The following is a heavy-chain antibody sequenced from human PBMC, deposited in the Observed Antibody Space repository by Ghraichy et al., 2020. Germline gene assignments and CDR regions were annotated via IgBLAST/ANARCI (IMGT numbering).Heavy chain of an antibody. Sequence: AGSLRLSCAASGFTFSRYAMTWVRQAPGRGLEWVSGISGFGGSTYYADSVKGRFTISRDNSKNTLYLQMNSLRAEDTAVYYCAKEGSGDFWNYGMDVWGQGTTVTVSS. V-gene: IGHV3-23*01. CDR1: GFTFSRYA. J-gene: IGHJ6*02. CDR3: AKEGSGDFWNYGMDV. D-gene: IGHD3-3*01. CDR2: ISGFGGST.